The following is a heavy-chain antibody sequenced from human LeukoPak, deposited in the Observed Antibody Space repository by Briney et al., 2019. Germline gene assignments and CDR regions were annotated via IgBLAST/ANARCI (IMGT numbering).Heavy chain of an antibody. J-gene: IGHJ6*03. V-gene: IGHV3-7*01. CDR2: IKQDESER. CDR1: GFTFSCYW. Sequence: GGSLRLSCAASGFTFSCYWMTWVRQSPGKGPEWVANIKQDESERYTVDSVKGRFTISRDNAKNSVYLHMNSLRAEDTALYYCARLSAYYYGSYFYYYMDVWGKGTTVTVSS. D-gene: IGHD3-10*01. CDR3: ARLSAYYYGSYFYYYMDV.